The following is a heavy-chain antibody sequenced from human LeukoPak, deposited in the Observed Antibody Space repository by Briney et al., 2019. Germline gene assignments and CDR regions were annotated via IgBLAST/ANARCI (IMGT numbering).Heavy chain of an antibody. J-gene: IGHJ5*02. V-gene: IGHV3-64*01. Sequence: PGGSLRLSCAASGFTFSGYGMHWVRLAPGKGPEYISRITNDGGRTYYANSVKGRFTISRDNSKNTLYLEMGSLRTEDMAMYYCARDGGGSWGQGTLATVSS. CDR1: GFTFSGYG. D-gene: IGHD3-16*01. CDR2: ITNDGGRT. CDR3: ARDGGGS.